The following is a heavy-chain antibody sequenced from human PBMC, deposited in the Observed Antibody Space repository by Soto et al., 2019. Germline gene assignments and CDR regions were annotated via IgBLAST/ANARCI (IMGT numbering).Heavy chain of an antibody. J-gene: IGHJ4*02. D-gene: IGHD3-3*01. CDR3: ARHTHAISISDH. CDR1: GGSFSGYY. Sequence: SETLSLTCAVYGGSFSGYYWSWIRQPPGKGLEWIGEINHSGSTNYNPSLKSRVTISVDTSKNQFSLKLSSVTAADTAVYYCARHTHAISISDHWGQGTLVTVSS. CDR2: INHSGST. V-gene: IGHV4-34*01.